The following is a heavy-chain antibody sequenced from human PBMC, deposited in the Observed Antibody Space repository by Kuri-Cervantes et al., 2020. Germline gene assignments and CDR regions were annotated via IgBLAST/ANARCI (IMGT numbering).Heavy chain of an antibody. CDR1: GFSFSSYA. Sequence: GGSLRLSCAASGFSFSSYAMYWVRQAPGKGLEWVAVISNDGNNKYYADSAKGRFTISRDNSKNTLYLQMNSLRAEDTAVYYCARGGYGSGSYYHYYYYYYYMDVWGKGTTVTVSS. CDR2: ISNDGNNK. CDR3: ARGGYGSGSYYHYYYYYYYMDV. D-gene: IGHD3-10*01. V-gene: IGHV3-30-3*01. J-gene: IGHJ6*03.